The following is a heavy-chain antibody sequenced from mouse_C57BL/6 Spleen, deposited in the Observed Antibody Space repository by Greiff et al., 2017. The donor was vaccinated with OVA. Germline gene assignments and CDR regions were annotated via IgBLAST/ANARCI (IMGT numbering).Heavy chain of an antibody. J-gene: IGHJ1*03. CDR2: ISYDGSN. Sequence: EVQLQQSGPGLVKPSQSLSLTCSVTGYSITSGYYWNWLRQFPGNKLEWMGYISYDGSNNYNPSLKNRISITRDTSKNQFFLKLNSVTTEDTATYYCAREDYGSSPWYFDVWGTGTTVTVSS. D-gene: IGHD1-1*01. V-gene: IGHV3-6*01. CDR1: GYSITSGYY. CDR3: AREDYGSSPWYFDV.